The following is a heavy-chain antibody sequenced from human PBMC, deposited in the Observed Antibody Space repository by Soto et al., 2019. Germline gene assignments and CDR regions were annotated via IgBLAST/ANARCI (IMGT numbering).Heavy chain of an antibody. V-gene: IGHV1-2*02. CDR1: GYTFTGYY. Sequence: QVQLVQSGAEVKKPGASVKVSCKASGYTFTGYYMHWVRQAPGQGLEWMGWINPNSGGTNYAQKFQGRVTMTRDTSISTAYMELSRLRSDDTAVYYCARDQGDDYSLTDWFDPWGQGTLVTVSS. D-gene: IGHD4-4*01. CDR2: INPNSGGT. J-gene: IGHJ5*02. CDR3: ARDQGDDYSLTDWFDP.